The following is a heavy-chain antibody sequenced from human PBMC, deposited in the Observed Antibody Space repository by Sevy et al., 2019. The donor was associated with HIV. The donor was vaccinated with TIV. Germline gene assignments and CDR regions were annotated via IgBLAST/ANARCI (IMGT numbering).Heavy chain of an antibody. CDR3: ARDTYDSSGYSYYYYYMDV. V-gene: IGHV3-30-3*01. Sequence: GGSLRLSCAASGFTFSSYAMHWVRQAPGKGLEWVAVISYDGSNKYYADSVKGRLTISRDNSKNTLYLQMNSLRAEDTAVYYCARDTYDSSGYSYYYYYMDVWGKGTTVTVSS. J-gene: IGHJ6*03. D-gene: IGHD3-22*01. CDR2: ISYDGSNK. CDR1: GFTFSSYA.